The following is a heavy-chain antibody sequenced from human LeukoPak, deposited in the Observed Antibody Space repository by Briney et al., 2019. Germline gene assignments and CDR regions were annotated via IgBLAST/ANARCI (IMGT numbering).Heavy chain of an antibody. CDR1: GYTFTSYG. J-gene: IGHJ6*02. CDR2: ISAYNGNT. D-gene: IGHD5-12*01. CDR3: ARDRGYDLPMDV. Sequence: AASVKVSCKASGYTFTSYGISWVRQAPGQGFERMGWISAYNGNTKYAQKLQGRVTMTTDTSTSTAYMELRSLRSDATAVYYCARDRGYDLPMDVWGQGTTVTVSS. V-gene: IGHV1-18*01.